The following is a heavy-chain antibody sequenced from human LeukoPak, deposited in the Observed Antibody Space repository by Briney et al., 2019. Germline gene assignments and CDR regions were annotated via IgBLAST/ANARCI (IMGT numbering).Heavy chain of an antibody. D-gene: IGHD1-14*01. CDR1: GGSISSSSYY. CDR2: IYTSGST. V-gene: IGHV4-61*02. CDR3: ARGGPVYLDYYYYMDV. J-gene: IGHJ6*03. Sequence: PSETLSLTCTVSGGSISSSSYYWSWIRQPAGKGLEWIGRIYTSGSTNYNPSLRSRVTISVDTSKNQFSLKLSSVTAADTAVYYCARGGPVYLDYYYYMDVWGKGTTVTVSS.